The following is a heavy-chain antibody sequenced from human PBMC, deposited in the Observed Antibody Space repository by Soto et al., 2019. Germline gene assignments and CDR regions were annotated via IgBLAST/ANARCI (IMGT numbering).Heavy chain of an antibody. CDR1: GFTFSRYY. CDR3: ARDNSESNSWWFDP. CDR2: INPSGAST. V-gene: IGHV1-46*01. J-gene: IGHJ5*02. Sequence: ASVKVSCKAAGFTFSRYYRHWIRQAPGQGLEWMGIINPSGASTNYAQKFQGRATLTRDTSTSTVSMEVSSLRSEDTAVYYCARDNSESNSWWFDPWGQGTLDTVSS. D-gene: IGHD1-26*01.